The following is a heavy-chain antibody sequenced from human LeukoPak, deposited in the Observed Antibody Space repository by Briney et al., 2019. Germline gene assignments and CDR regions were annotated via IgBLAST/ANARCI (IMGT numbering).Heavy chain of an antibody. J-gene: IGHJ5*02. CDR3: ARGQPYGNYNYFDP. CDR2: INPNTGYP. V-gene: IGHV1-2*06. CDR1: GYTFSGYF. D-gene: IGHD4-11*01. Sequence: GASVKVSCKASGYTFSGYFIHWVRQAPGQGLEWMGRINPNTGYPNHAQNFQGRVTMTRDTSISTAYRELSRLTTDDTAVYFCARGQPYGNYNYFDPWGQGTLVTVSS.